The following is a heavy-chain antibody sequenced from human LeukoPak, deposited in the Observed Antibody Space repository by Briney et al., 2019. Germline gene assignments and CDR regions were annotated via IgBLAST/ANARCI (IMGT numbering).Heavy chain of an antibody. V-gene: IGHV1-69*13. D-gene: IGHD4-23*01. J-gene: IGHJ4*02. CDR3: ARNYGGKGFDY. Sequence: ASVKVSCKASGGTXSSYAISWVRQAPGQGLEWMGGIIPIFGTANYAQKFQGRVTITADESTSTAYMELSSLRSEDTAVYYCARNYGGKGFDYWGQGTLVTVSS. CDR1: GGTXSSYA. CDR2: IIPIFGTA.